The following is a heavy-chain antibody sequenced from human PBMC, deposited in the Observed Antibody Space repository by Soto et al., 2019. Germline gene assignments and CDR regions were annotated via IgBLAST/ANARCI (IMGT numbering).Heavy chain of an antibody. CDR1: GFTFSSYA. Sequence: GSLRLSCAASGFTFSSYAMHWVRQAPGKGLEWVAVISYDGSNKYYADSVKGRFTISRDNSKNTLYLQMNSLRAEDTAVYYCARSYSSSWWNYYYYGMDVWGQGTTVTVSS. CDR2: ISYDGSNK. V-gene: IGHV3-30-3*01. CDR3: ARSYSSSWWNYYYYGMDV. D-gene: IGHD6-13*01. J-gene: IGHJ6*02.